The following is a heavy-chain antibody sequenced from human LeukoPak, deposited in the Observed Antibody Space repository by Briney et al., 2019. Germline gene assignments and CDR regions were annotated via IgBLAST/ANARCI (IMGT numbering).Heavy chain of an antibody. Sequence: ASVKVSCKTSGYTLTDYHMIWVRQARGQGLEWMAWMNPKSGGTIYAQQFQGRVTVTRDTSVSTAFMELTSLRSDDTAIYYCARDPVDGYSHYDYWGQGTPVTVSS. D-gene: IGHD5-24*01. J-gene: IGHJ4*02. CDR2: MNPKSGGT. CDR3: ARDPVDGYSHYDY. V-gene: IGHV1-2*02. CDR1: GYTLTDYH.